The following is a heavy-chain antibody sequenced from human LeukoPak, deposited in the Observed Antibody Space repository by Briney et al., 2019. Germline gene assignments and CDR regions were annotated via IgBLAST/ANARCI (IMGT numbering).Heavy chain of an antibody. V-gene: IGHV3-23*01. D-gene: IGHD3-10*01. Sequence: GGSLRLSCAASGFTFSSYAMSWVRQAPGKGLEWVSSVTGNGDNTFHADSVKGRFTISRDNSKNMLYLQINSLRAEDTAVYYCARDRNYFEALHRSYWGQGTLVTVSS. CDR1: GFTFSSYA. J-gene: IGHJ4*02. CDR2: VTGNGDNT. CDR3: ARDRNYFEALHRSY.